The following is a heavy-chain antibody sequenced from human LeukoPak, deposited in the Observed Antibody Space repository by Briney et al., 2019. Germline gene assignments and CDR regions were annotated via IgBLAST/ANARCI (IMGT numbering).Heavy chain of an antibody. J-gene: IGHJ4*02. Sequence: GGSLRLSCAASGFTFGDFAMYWVRQAPGKGLEWVASILYDGSNDNYAASVKGRFTISRDNSKSTLYLQMDDLRDEDTAVYYCARDRLWFGDGSPFDYWGQGNLVTASS. D-gene: IGHD3-10*01. CDR3: ARDRLWFGDGSPFDY. V-gene: IGHV3-30*04. CDR1: GFTFGDFA. CDR2: ILYDGSND.